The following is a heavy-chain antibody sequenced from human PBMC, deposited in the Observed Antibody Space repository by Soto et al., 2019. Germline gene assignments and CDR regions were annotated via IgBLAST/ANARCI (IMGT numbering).Heavy chain of an antibody. J-gene: IGHJ5*02. D-gene: IGHD3-3*01. CDR1: GGTFSSYA. V-gene: IGHV1-69*13. Sequence: ASVKVSCKASGGTFSSYAISWVRQAPGQGLEWMGGIVPIFGTANYAQKFQGRVTITAGESTSTAYMELSSLRSEDTAVYYCASHSTTYYDFWSGPGPWGQGTLVTVSS. CDR2: IVPIFGTA. CDR3: ASHSTTYYDFWSGPGP.